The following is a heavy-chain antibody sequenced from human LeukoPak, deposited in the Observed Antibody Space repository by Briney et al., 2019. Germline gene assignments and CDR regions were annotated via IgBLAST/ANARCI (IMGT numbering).Heavy chain of an antibody. CDR2: ISANNGNT. V-gene: IGHV1-18*01. Sequence: ASVKVSCKASGYNFGIFGISWVRQAPGQGLEWMGWISANNGNTNYAQNLQGRVTMTTDTSTSTAYMELRSLRSEDTAVYYCATSPKVGATIGAFDIWGQGTMVTVSS. CDR3: ATSPKVGATIGAFDI. J-gene: IGHJ3*02. D-gene: IGHD1-26*01. CDR1: GYNFGIFG.